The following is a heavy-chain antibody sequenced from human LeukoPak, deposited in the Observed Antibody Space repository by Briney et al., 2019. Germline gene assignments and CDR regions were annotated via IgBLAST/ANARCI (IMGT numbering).Heavy chain of an antibody. CDR1: GFTVSSNY. CDR2: IYSGGST. J-gene: IGHJ4*02. D-gene: IGHD4-11*01. Sequence: GGSLRLSCAASGFTVSSNYMSWVRQAPGKGLEWVSVIYSGGSTYYADSVKGRFTISRDNSKNTLYLQMNSLRAEDTAVYYCTSYPTTTTPYWGQGVLVTVSS. CDR3: TSYPTTTTPY. V-gene: IGHV3-66*01.